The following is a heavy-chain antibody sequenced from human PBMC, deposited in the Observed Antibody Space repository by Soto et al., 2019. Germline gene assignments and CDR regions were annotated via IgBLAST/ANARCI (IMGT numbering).Heavy chain of an antibody. D-gene: IGHD3-10*01. CDR1: GFTFSTYA. Sequence: GGSLRLSCAASGFTFSTYAMNWVRQVPGKGLEWVSTISGSDGRTYYADSVKGRFTISRDNSRNTLYLEMNSLRAEDTAVYYCTKDRGGIMCEYWGQGTLVTVSS. CDR3: TKDRGGIMCEY. CDR2: ISGSDGRT. J-gene: IGHJ4*02. V-gene: IGHV3-23*01.